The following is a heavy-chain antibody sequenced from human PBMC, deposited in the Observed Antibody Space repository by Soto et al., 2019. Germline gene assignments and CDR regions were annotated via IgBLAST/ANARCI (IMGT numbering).Heavy chain of an antibody. CDR3: ARGHSGSWYWVDG. D-gene: IGHD3-10*01. CDR2: VSSSVSTT. Sequence: PWGPLRLSCAASGFPFRSYSMTWVRQAPGKGLEWLAYVSSSVSTTHYADSAKGRFTISRDNAKNSLYLQMNSLRDEDTAVYYCARGHSGSWYWVDGWGQGTLVTAS. CDR1: GFPFRSYS. V-gene: IGHV3-48*02. J-gene: IGHJ5*02.